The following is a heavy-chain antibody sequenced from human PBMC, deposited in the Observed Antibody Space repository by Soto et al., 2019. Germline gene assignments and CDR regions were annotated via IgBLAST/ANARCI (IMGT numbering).Heavy chain of an antibody. D-gene: IGHD1-26*01. CDR2: ICHSAST. CDR1: GDSIGSGGFS. V-gene: IGHV4-30-2*01. CDR3: ARSGISARGSFDY. Sequence: SEPMSLTCSVAGDSIGSGGFSWSWIRQPPGKGLEWIGYICHSASTFSNAALKSRVTISVDRSKNQFSRRLSSVTAAATAMYYCARSGISARGSFDYLGQGTLVTVSS. J-gene: IGHJ4*01.